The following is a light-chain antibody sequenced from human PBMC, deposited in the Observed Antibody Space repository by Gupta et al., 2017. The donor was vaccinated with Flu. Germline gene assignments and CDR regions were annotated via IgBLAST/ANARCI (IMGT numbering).Light chain of an antibody. CDR1: QSVNNNH. J-gene: IGKJ4*01. Sequence: EGATLSCRASQSVNNNHLAWYQQKPGQTPSLLIYGASSRATGIPDRFSGSGSGTDFTLTISRLEPEDFAVYYCQQYDTSPLTFGGGTKVRSN. CDR3: QQYDTSPLT. V-gene: IGKV3-20*01. CDR2: GAS.